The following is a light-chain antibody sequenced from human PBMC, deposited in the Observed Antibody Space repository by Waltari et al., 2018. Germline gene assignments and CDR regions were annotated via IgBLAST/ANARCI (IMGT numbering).Light chain of an antibody. Sequence: SALTQPDSVSGSPGQSTTISCSGISRDSGGSEDVSWYQQHPGKAPKVIIYDVNNRPSGVSNRFSGSKSGSSASLTISGLQAEDEADYYCSSFTSSTTGIFGGGTKVTVL. V-gene: IGLV2-14*03. CDR2: DVN. CDR3: SSFTSSTTGI. J-gene: IGLJ2*01. CDR1: SRDSGGSED.